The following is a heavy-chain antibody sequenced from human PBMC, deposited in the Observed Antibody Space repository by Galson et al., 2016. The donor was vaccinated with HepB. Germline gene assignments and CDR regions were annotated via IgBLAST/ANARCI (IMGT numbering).Heavy chain of an antibody. V-gene: IGHV3-30*03. CDR2: ISYDGNNN. D-gene: IGHD6-25*01. J-gene: IGHJ6*02. CDR1: GFTFGTHA. CDR3: ARNLRPPGYYGMDV. Sequence: SLRLSCAASGFTFGTHAMHWVRQAPGKGLEWVAVISYDGNNNYYVDSVKGRFTISRDNSKNTLYLQMNSLRAEDTAVYYCARNLRPPGYYGMDVRGQGTTVTVSS.